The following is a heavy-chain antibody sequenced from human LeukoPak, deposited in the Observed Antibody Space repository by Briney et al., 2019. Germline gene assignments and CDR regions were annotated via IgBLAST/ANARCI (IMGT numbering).Heavy chain of an antibody. CDR1: GGSISSGSYY. CDR3: ARTTEGGYTYDFFYYYYMDV. CDR2: IYTSGST. J-gene: IGHJ6*03. Sequence: SQTLSLTCTVSGGSISSGSYYWSWIRQPAGKGLEWIGRIYTSGSTNYNPSLKSRVTISVDTSKNQFSLKLSSVTAADTAVYYCARTTEGGYTYDFFYYYYMDVWGKGTTVTISS. D-gene: IGHD5-18*01. V-gene: IGHV4-61*02.